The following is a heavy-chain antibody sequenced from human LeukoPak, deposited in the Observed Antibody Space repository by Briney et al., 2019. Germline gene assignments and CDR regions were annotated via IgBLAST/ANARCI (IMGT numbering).Heavy chain of an antibody. CDR1: GGTFSSYA. D-gene: IGHD1-26*01. Sequence: SVKVSCKASGGTFSSYAISWVRQAPGQGLEWMGGIIPIFGTANYAQKFQGRVTITTDESTSTAYMELSSLRSEDTAVYYCARAPHRREPDAFDIWGQGTMVTVSS. CDR3: ARAPHRREPDAFDI. J-gene: IGHJ3*02. V-gene: IGHV1-69*05. CDR2: IIPIFGTA.